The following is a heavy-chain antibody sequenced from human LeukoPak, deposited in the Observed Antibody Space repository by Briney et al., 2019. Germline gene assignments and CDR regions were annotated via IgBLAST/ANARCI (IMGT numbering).Heavy chain of an antibody. J-gene: IGHJ3*02. V-gene: IGHV3-21*01. CDR1: GFTFSSYS. CDR2: ISSSSSYI. D-gene: IGHD4-17*01. CDR3: ARLDYGDYVRLGAFDI. Sequence: GGSLRLSCAASGFTFSSYSMNWVRQAPGKGLEWVSSISSSSSYIYYGDSVKGRFTISRDNAKNSLYLQMNSLRAEDTAVYYCARLDYGDYVRLGAFDIWGQGTMVTVSS.